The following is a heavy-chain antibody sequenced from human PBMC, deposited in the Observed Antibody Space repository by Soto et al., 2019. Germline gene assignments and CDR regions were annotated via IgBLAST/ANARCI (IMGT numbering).Heavy chain of an antibody. CDR2: IYASGAT. V-gene: IGHV4-59*01. CDR1: GGSISTYY. Sequence: SETLSLTCTVSGGSISTYYWSWIRQPPGGTLEWIGYIYASGATTYNPSLESRVPMSVDMPINDFSLELTSLTAADTAVYYCARSHSFDGSIYHYYFDFWGQGTLVTVLL. D-gene: IGHD3-10*01. J-gene: IGHJ4*02. CDR3: ARSHSFDGSIYHYYFDF.